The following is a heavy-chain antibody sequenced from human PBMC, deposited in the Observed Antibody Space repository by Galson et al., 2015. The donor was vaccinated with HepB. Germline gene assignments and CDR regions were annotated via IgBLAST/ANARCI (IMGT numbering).Heavy chain of an antibody. Sequence: SVKVSCKASGGTFSNYAINWVRQAPGQGLEWLGDIIAIFGTANYAQKFQGRVTITADESTSTAYMELSSLRSEDTAVYYCARDKPPPHLEWLSPYYYYGMDVWGQGTTVTVSS. CDR2: IIAIFGTA. CDR1: GGTFSNYA. J-gene: IGHJ6*02. D-gene: IGHD3-3*01. CDR3: ARDKPPPHLEWLSPYYYYGMDV. V-gene: IGHV1-69*13.